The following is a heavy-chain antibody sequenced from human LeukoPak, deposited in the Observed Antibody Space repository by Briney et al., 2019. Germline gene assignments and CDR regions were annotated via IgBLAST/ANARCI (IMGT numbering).Heavy chain of an antibody. CDR3: TSPGRDAFDI. J-gene: IGHJ3*02. Sequence: PGGSLRLSCAASGFTFSSYSMNWVRQAPGKGLEWVSYISSSSSTIYYADSVKGRFTIYRDNAKNSLYLQMNSLRAEDTAVYYRTSPGRDAFDIWGQGTMVTVSS. V-gene: IGHV3-48*01. CDR1: GFTFSSYS. CDR2: ISSSSSTI.